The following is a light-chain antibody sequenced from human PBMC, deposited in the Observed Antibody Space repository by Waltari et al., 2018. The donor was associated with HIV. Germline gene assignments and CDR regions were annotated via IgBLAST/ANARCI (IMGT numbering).Light chain of an antibody. V-gene: IGLV1-51*02. Sequence: QSVLTQPPSVSAAPGQKVNISCSGSRSNIGNNYVSWYQHLPGTAPKLLISENYKRPSGIPDRFSGSKSGTSATLGITGLQPGDEADYYCGTWDSSLSAGVFGGGTKLTVL. J-gene: IGLJ2*01. CDR1: RSNIGNNY. CDR3: GTWDSSLSAGV. CDR2: ENY.